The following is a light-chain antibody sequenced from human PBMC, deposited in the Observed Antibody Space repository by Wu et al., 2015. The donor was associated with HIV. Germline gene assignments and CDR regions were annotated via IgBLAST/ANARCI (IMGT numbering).Light chain of an antibody. V-gene: IGKV3D-15*01. Sequence: ILMAQSPGSLSVSPGERATVSCRASQSVTNDLAWYQQKPGQAPRLLIYSASTRATGIPARFSGGGSGTEFTLTISSMQSEDFAIYYCQQYSVWPPAFGQRDRRW. CDR3: QQYSVWPPA. J-gene: IGKJ1*01. CDR1: QSVTND. CDR2: SAS.